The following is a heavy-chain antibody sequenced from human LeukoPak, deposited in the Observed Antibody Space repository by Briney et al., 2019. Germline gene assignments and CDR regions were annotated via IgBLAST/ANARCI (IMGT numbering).Heavy chain of an antibody. J-gene: IGHJ4*02. CDR3: ARSSRFLEWLPRDY. CDR1: GGTFSSYA. CDR2: IIPIFGTA. V-gene: IGHV1-69*05. Sequence: SVKVSFKASGGTFSSYAISWVRQAPGQGLEWMGGIIPIFGTANYAQKLQGRVTMTTDTSTSTAYMELRSLRSDDTAVYYCARSSRFLEWLPRDYWGQGTLVTVSS. D-gene: IGHD3-3*01.